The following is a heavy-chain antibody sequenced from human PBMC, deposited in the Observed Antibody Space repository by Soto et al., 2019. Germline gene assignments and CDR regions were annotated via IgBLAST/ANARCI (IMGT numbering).Heavy chain of an antibody. D-gene: IGHD6-6*01. Sequence: VGSLRLSCAASGFTFSSYGMHWVRQAPGKGLEWVAVIWYDGSNKYYADSVKGRFTISRDNSKNTLYLQMNSLRAEDTAVYYCARTQGSSSFLPDYCGQGTLVTVSS. CDR3: ARTQGSSSFLPDY. CDR2: IWYDGSNK. J-gene: IGHJ4*02. V-gene: IGHV3-33*01. CDR1: GFTFSSYG.